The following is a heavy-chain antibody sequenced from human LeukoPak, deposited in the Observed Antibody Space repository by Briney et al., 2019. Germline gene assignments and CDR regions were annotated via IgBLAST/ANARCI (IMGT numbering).Heavy chain of an antibody. J-gene: IGHJ5*02. D-gene: IGHD6-13*01. Sequence: GASVKVSCKASGYTFTGYYMHWVRQAPGQGLEWMGWINPNSGGTNYAQKFQGRVTMTRDTSISTAYMELSRLRSDDTAVYYCAREKWAAAGSWFDPWGQGTLVTVSS. V-gene: IGHV1-2*02. CDR2: INPNSGGT. CDR3: AREKWAAAGSWFDP. CDR1: GYTFTGYY.